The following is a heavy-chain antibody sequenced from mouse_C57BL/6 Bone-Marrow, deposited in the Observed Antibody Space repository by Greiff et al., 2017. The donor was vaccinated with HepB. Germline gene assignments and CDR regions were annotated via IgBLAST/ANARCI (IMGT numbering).Heavy chain of an antibody. J-gene: IGHJ1*03. CDR2: IDPANGNT. Sequence: EVNVVESVAELVRPGASVKLSCTASGFNIKNTYMHWVKQRPEQGLEWIGRIDPANGNTKYAPKFQGKATITADKSSSTAYMQLSSLTSEDSAVYFCARRITTVVATDWYFDVWGTGTTVTVSS. V-gene: IGHV14-3*01. CDR1: GFNIKNTY. D-gene: IGHD1-1*01. CDR3: ARRITTVVATDWYFDV.